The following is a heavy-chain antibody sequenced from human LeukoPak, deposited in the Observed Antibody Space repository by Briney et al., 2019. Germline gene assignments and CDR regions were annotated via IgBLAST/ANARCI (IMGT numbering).Heavy chain of an antibody. V-gene: IGHV4-30-2*01. CDR2: IYHSGST. D-gene: IGHD3-22*01. J-gene: IGHJ4*02. CDR3: ASAHYYDSSGYGY. Sequence: SETLSLTCTVSGGSISSGDYYWSWIRQPPGKGLEWIGYIYHSGSTYYNPSLKSRVTISVDRSKNQFSLKLSSVTAADTAVYYCASAHYYDSSGYGYWGQGTLVTVSS. CDR1: GGSISSGDYY.